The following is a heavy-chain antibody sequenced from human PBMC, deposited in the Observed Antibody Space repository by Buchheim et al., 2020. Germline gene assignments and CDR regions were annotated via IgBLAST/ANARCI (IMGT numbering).Heavy chain of an antibody. D-gene: IGHD4-11*01. CDR1: GFTFSSHG. V-gene: IGHV3-30*18. CDR2: ISYDGSNK. Sequence: QVQLVESGGGVVQPGRSLRLSCAASGFTFSSHGMHWVRQAPGKGLEWVAIISYDGSNKYYADSVKGRFTISRDNSKNTLYLQMNSLRAEDTAVYYCAKDTVTTETIDYWGQGTL. J-gene: IGHJ4*02. CDR3: AKDTVTTETIDY.